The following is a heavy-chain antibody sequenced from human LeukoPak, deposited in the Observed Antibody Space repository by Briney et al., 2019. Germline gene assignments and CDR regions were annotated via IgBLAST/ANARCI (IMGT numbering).Heavy chain of an antibody. J-gene: IGHJ3*02. V-gene: IGHV3-7*01. CDR2: IKQDGSEK. Sequence: GGSLRLSCAASGFTFSSYWMSWVRQAPGKGLEWVANIKQDGSEKYYVDSVKGRFTISRDNAKNSLYLQMNSLRAEDTAVYYCARHVYYAQGAFDIWGQGTMVTVSS. CDR1: GFTFSSYW. CDR3: ARHVYYAQGAFDI. D-gene: IGHD3-10*02.